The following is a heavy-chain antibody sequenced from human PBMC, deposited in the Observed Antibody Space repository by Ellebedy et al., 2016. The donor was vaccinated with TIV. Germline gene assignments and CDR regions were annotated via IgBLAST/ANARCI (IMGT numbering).Heavy chain of an antibody. D-gene: IGHD4-17*01. V-gene: IGHV3-21*01. CDR2: ISSSSSYT. CDR1: GFTFSTYS. Sequence: GGSLRLSXAASGFTFSTYSMNWVRQAPGKGLEWVSSISSSSSYTYYADSVKGRFTISRDNAKNSLYLQMNSLRAEDTAVYYCARDTLRYLKEWDCWGQGTLVTVSS. CDR3: ARDTLRYLKEWDC. J-gene: IGHJ4*02.